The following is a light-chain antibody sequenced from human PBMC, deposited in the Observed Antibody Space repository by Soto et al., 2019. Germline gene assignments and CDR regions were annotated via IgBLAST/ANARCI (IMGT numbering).Light chain of an antibody. Sequence: QSALTQPRSVSGSPGQSVTISCTGTSSDVGGYNYVSWYQQHPGKAPKLMIYDVSKRPSGVPDRFSGSKSGNTASLTISGLQAENEANYYCCSYAASYTFWVSGGGTKFTV. CDR1: SSDVGGYNY. J-gene: IGLJ3*02. CDR2: DVS. V-gene: IGLV2-11*01. CDR3: CSYAASYTFWV.